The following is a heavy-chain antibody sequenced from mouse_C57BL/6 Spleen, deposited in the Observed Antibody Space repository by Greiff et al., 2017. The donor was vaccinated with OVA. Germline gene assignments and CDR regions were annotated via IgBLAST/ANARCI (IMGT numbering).Heavy chain of an antibody. V-gene: IGHV1-53*01. J-gene: IGHJ3*01. CDR1: GYTFTSYW. CDR3: ARSIYDGYSAWFAY. Sequence: QVQLQQPGTELVKPGASVKLSCKASGYTFTSYWMHWVKQRPGQGLEWIGNINPSNGGTNYNEKFKSKATLTVDKSSNIAYMQLSSLTSEDSAVYYCARSIYDGYSAWFAYWGQGTLVTVSA. D-gene: IGHD2-3*01. CDR2: INPSNGGT.